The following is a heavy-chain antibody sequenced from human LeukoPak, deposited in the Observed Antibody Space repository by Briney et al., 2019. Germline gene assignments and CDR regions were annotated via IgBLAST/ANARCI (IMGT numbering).Heavy chain of an antibody. Sequence: GASVKVSCKASGYTFTGYYMHWVRQAPGQGLEWMGWINPNSVGTNYAQKFQGRVTMTRDTSISTAYMELSRLRSDDTAVYYCARSEWEFMGWFDPWGQGTLVTVSS. J-gene: IGHJ5*02. CDR3: ARSEWEFMGWFDP. CDR2: INPNSVGT. V-gene: IGHV1-2*02. CDR1: GYTFTGYY. D-gene: IGHD1-26*01.